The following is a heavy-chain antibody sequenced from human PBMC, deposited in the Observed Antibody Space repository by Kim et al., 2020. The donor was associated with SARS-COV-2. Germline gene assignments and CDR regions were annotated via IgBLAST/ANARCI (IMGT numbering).Heavy chain of an antibody. D-gene: IGHD3-10*01. V-gene: IGHV1-24*01. Sequence: FQGRVTMTEDTSTDTAYMELSSLRSEDTAVYYCATWGTDPVLLWFREFDYWGQGTLVTVSS. J-gene: IGHJ4*02. CDR3: ATWGTDPVLLWFREFDY.